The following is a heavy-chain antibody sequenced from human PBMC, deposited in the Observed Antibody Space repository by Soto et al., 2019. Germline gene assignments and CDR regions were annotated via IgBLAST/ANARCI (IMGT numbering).Heavy chain of an antibody. CDR1: GFTFSSDA. V-gene: IGHV3-23*01. CDR3: AKDGPRIGYYYYYGMDV. CDR2: ISGSGGST. J-gene: IGHJ6*02. Sequence: PGGSLRLSCAASGFTFSSDAMSWVRQAPGKGLEWVSAISGSGGSTYYADSVKGRFTISRDNSKNTLYLQMNSLRAEDTAVYYCAKDGPRIGYYYYYGMDVWGQGTTVTVSS.